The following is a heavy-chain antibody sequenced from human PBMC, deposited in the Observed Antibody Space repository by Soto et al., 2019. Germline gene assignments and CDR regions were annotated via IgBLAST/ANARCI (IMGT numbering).Heavy chain of an antibody. V-gene: IGHV3-23*01. J-gene: IGHJ2*01. CDR2: ISGSGGST. CDR3: AFFFQAEDGIRDELSVSAFLLNRSSDL. D-gene: IGHD1-26*01. Sequence: KGLEWVSAISGSGGSTYYADSVKGRFTISRDNSKNTLYLQMNSLRAEDTAVYYCAFFFQAEDGIRDELSVSAFLLNRSSDL.